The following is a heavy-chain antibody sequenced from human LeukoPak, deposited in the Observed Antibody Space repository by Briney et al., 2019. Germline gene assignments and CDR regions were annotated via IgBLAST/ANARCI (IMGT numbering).Heavy chain of an antibody. V-gene: IGHV4-34*01. CDR3: ARGGGSYYRGGYFDY. J-gene: IGHJ4*02. CDR2: INHSGST. D-gene: IGHD1-26*01. Sequence: SETLSLTCAVYGGSFSGYYWSWIRQPPGKGLEWIGEINHSGSTNYNPSLKSRVTISVDTSKNQFSLKLSSVTAADTAVYYCARGGGSYYRGGYFDYWGQGTLVTVS. CDR1: GGSFSGYY.